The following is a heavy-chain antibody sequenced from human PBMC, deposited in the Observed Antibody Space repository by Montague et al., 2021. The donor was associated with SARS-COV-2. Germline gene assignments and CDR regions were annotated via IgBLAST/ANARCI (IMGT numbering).Heavy chain of an antibody. D-gene: IGHD3-9*01. Sequence: SETLSLTCAVCGGSFSGYYWSWIRQPPGKGLEWIGEINHSESTNYNPSLKSRVTISVDTSKNQFSLNLSSVTAADTAVYYCARARAAYILTGYYFDYWGRGTLVTVSS. CDR3: ARARAAYILTGYYFDY. V-gene: IGHV4-34*01. CDR1: GGSFSGYY. CDR2: INHSEST. J-gene: IGHJ4*02.